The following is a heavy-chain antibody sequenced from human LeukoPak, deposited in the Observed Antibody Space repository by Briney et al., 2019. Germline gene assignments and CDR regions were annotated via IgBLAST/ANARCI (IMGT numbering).Heavy chain of an antibody. V-gene: IGHV4-34*01. D-gene: IGHD2-21*01. CDR1: GGSFSGYY. CDR3: ARGQIARRNWFDP. CDR2: INHSGST. Sequence: PETLSLTCAVYGGSFSGYYWSWIRQPPGKGLEWIGEINHSGSTNYNPSLKSRVTISVDTSKNQFSLKLSSVTAADTTVYYCARGQIARRNWFDPWGQGTLVTVSS. J-gene: IGHJ5*02.